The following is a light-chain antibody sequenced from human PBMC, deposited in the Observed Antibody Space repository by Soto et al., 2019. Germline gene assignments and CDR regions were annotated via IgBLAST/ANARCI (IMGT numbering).Light chain of an antibody. J-gene: IGKJ2*01. V-gene: IGKV3-20*01. CDR1: QTISNTY. CDR2: GAS. CDR3: QQYVTSPPGYT. Sequence: EIVLAQSPGTLSLSPGERANLSCRTSQTISNTYLAWYQHKPGQAPRLLIYGASNRATGIPDRFSGSGSGTDFSLTIGRVEPEDFAVYYCQQYVTSPPGYTFGQGTRLETK.